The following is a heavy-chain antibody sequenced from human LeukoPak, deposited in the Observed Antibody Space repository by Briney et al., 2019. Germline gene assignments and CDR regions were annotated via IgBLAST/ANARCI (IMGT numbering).Heavy chain of an antibody. CDR1: GFTFSSYS. J-gene: IGHJ4*02. V-gene: IGHV3-48*01. CDR2: ISSSTI. Sequence: GGSLRLSCAASGFTFSSYSMNWVRQAPGKGLEWVSYISSSTIYYADFVKGRFTISRDNAKNSLYLQMNSLRAEDTAVYYCARAPPYSSSWTGYGYWGQGTLVTVSS. D-gene: IGHD6-13*01. CDR3: ARAPPYSSSWTGYGY.